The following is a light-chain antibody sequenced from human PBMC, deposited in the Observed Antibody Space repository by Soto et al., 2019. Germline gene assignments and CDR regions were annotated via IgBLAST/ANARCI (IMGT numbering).Light chain of an antibody. CDR3: FSFTSTNTHV. Sequence: QSALAQPASASGSPGQSVTISCTGTSSDFGSYKFVSWYQHHPGTVPKVIIYETSKRPSGVSDRFSGSKSGNTASLTISGLQAEDEADYYCFSFTSTNTHVFGSGTKVTV. CDR1: SSDFGSYKF. V-gene: IGLV2-23*01. J-gene: IGLJ1*01. CDR2: ETS.